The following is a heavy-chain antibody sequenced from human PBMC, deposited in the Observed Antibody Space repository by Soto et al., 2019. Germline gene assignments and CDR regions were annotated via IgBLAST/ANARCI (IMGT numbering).Heavy chain of an antibody. CDR3: ARSYGSSWYMTFDY. CDR1: GGSISSSSYY. J-gene: IGHJ4*02. Sequence: SETLSLTCTVSGGSISSSSYYWGWIRQPPGKGLEWIGSIYYSGSTYYNPSLKSRVTISVDTSKNQFSLKLSSVTAADTAVYYWARSYGSSWYMTFDYGGRGTLVTVPS. CDR2: IYYSGST. D-gene: IGHD6-13*01. V-gene: IGHV4-39*01.